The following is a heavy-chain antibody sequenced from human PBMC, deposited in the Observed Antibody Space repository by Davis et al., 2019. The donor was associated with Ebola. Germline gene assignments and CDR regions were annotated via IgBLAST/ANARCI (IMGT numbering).Heavy chain of an antibody. CDR2: IYHSGST. V-gene: IGHV4-38-2*02. Sequence: PSETLSLTCTVSGYSISSGYYWGWIRQPPGKGLEWIGSIYHSGSTNYNPSLKSRVTISVDTSKNQFSLKLSSVTAADTAVYYCARGYTYTSRWWNTTHFDYWGQGTLVTVSS. D-gene: IGHD5-18*01. CDR3: ARGYTYTSRWWNTTHFDY. CDR1: GYSISSGYY. J-gene: IGHJ4*02.